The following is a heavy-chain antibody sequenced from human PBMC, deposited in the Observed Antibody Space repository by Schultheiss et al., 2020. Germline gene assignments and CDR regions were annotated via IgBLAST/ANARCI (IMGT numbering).Heavy chain of an antibody. V-gene: IGHV4-4*07. CDR1: GGSISNYH. J-gene: IGHJ6*02. CDR3: ARALKFGELLPYYYGMDV. CDR2: IYTSGST. Sequence: SETLSLTCTVSGGSISNYHWSWIRQPAGKGLEWIGRIYTSGSTYYNPSLKSRVTISVDTSKNQFSLKLSSVTAADTAVYYCARALKFGELLPYYYGMDVWGQGTTVTISS. D-gene: IGHD3-10*01.